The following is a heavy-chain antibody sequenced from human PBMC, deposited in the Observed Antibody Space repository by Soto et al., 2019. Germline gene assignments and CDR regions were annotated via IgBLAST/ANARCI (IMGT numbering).Heavy chain of an antibody. D-gene: IGHD3-22*01. CDR3: AGGGYYDSSGSNWFDP. CDR2: IYYSGST. CDR1: GGSISSGGYY. Sequence: PSETLSLTCTVSGGSISSGGYYWSWIRQHPGKGLEWIGYIYYSGSTYYNPSLKSRVTISVDTSKNQFSLKLSSVTAADTAVYYCAGGGYYDSSGSNWFDPWGQGTLVTVSS. V-gene: IGHV4-31*03. J-gene: IGHJ5*02.